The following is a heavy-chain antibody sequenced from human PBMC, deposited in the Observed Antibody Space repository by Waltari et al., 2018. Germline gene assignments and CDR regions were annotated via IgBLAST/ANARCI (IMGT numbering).Heavy chain of an antibody. CDR1: GYPFSDYD. CDR3: ARVHYDFWSGYYI. CDR2: INPKSGNT. J-gene: IGHJ4*02. D-gene: IGHD3-3*01. Sequence: QMQLVQSGAEVKKPGASVKVSCKASGYPFSDYDINWVRQATGHGLEWRGWINPKSGNTVAAQNFQGRVTITRYPSTSTVYMELRSLRSDDAAVYYCARVHYDFWSGYYIWGQGTLVTVPS. V-gene: IGHV1-8*02.